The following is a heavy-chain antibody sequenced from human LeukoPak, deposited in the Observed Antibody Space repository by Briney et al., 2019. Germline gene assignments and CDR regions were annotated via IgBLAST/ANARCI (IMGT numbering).Heavy chain of an antibody. J-gene: IGHJ5*02. CDR1: GGSISSGSYY. V-gene: IGHV4-61*02. Sequence: KTSETLSLTCTVSGGSISSGSYYWSWIRRPAGKGLEWIGRIYTSGSTNYNPSLKSRVTISVDTSKNQFSLKLSSVTAADTAVYYCARDVSADYDFWSGYPKNWFDPWGQGTLVTVSS. D-gene: IGHD3-3*01. CDR2: IYTSGST. CDR3: ARDVSADYDFWSGYPKNWFDP.